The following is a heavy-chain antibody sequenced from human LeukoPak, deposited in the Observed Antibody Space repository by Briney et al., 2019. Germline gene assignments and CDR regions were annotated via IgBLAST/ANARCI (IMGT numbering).Heavy chain of an antibody. Sequence: PSETLSLTCTVSGGSISSGSYYWTWIRQPAGKGLEWIGHLYTSGTTHYNPSLQSRVTISADTSKDQFSLRLTSVTSRNRAVYYCARAGGSVGWYGTIDSWGQGTLVTVSS. CDR3: ARAGGSVGWYGTIDS. V-gene: IGHV4-61*09. CDR1: GGSISSGSYY. J-gene: IGHJ4*02. D-gene: IGHD6-19*01. CDR2: LYTSGTT.